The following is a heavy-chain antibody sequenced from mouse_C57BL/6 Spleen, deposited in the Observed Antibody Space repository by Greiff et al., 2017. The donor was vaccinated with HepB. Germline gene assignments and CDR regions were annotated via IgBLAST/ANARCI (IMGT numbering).Heavy chain of an antibody. J-gene: IGHJ3*01. CDR3: ARRRDYDYDGGFAY. CDR2: ILPGSGST. V-gene: IGHV1-9*01. Sequence: VQLQQSGAELMKPGASVKLSCKATGYTFTGYWIEWVKQRPGHGLEWIGEILPGSGSTNYNEKFKGKATFTADTSSNTAYMQLSSLKTEASAIYYCARRRDYDYDGGFAYWGQGTLVTVAA. D-gene: IGHD2-4*01. CDR1: GYTFTGYW.